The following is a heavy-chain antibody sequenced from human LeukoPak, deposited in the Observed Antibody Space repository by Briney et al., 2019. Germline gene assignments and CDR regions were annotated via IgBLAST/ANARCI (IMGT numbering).Heavy chain of an antibody. V-gene: IGHV3-30*02. Sequence: RGSLRLSCAASGFTFSSYAMSWVRQAPGKGLEWVAFIRYDGSNKYYADSVKGRFTISRDNSKNTLYLQMNSLRAEDTAVYYCAKVFDYYYYYMDVWGKGTTVTISS. CDR1: GFTFSSYA. CDR3: AKVFDYYYYYMDV. J-gene: IGHJ6*03. CDR2: IRYDGSNK.